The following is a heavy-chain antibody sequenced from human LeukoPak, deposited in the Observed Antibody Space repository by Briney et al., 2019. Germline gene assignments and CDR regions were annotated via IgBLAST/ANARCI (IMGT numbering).Heavy chain of an antibody. D-gene: IGHD3-10*01. CDR2: INHSGST. V-gene: IGHV4-34*01. CDR1: GGSFSGYY. J-gene: IGHJ6*03. Sequence: SETLSLTCAVYGGSFSGYYWSWIRQPPGKGLEWIGEINHSGSTNYHPSLKSRVTISVDTSKNQFSLKLSSVTAADTAVYYCARFRYGSGSYPKNYYYYMDVWGKGTTVTVSS. CDR3: ARFRYGSGSYPKNYYYYMDV.